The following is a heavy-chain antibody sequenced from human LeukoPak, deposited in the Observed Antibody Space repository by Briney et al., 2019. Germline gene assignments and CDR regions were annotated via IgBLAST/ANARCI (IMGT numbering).Heavy chain of an antibody. J-gene: IGHJ4*02. CDR3: ARVTWLSAARTEGNFDY. V-gene: IGHV3-21*01. CDR1: GFTFNRYN. D-gene: IGHD6-13*01. Sequence: GGSLRLSCVDSGFTFNRYNMNWVRRAPGKGLEWVSSISTSSSYIYYADSVKGRFTISRHKAKNSLYLQMDSLRAEDTAVYYCARVTWLSAARTEGNFDYWGQGTLITVSS. CDR2: ISTSSSYI.